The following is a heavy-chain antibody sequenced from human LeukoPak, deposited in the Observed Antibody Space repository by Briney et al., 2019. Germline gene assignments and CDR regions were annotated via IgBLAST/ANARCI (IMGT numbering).Heavy chain of an antibody. CDR1: GGSISSGGYS. V-gene: IGHV4-30-2*01. J-gene: IGHJ4*02. Sequence: PSETLSLTCAVSGGSISSGGYSWSWLRQPPGTGLEWIGYIYHSGSTYYNPSLKSRVTISVDRSKNQFSLKLSSVTAADTAVYYCARGGSSWPIDYWGQGTLVTVSS. CDR3: ARGGSSWPIDY. CDR2: IYHSGST. D-gene: IGHD6-13*01.